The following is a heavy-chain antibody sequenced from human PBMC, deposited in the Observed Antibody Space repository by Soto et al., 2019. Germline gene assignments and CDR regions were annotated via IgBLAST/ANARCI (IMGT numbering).Heavy chain of an antibody. CDR2: ISSDGSNK. Sequence: GGSLRLSCAASGFTFSSYGMHWVRQAPGKGLEWVAVISSDGSNKFYADSVKGRFTISRDNSKNTLYLQMNSLRAEDTAVYYCAKILQLGDYAYYYYGMDVWGQGTTVTVS. CDR3: AKILQLGDYAYYYYGMDV. V-gene: IGHV3-30*18. D-gene: IGHD4-17*01. CDR1: GFTFSSYG. J-gene: IGHJ6*02.